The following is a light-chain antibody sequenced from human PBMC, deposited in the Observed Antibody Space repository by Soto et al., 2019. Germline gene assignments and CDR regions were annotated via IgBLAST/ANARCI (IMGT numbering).Light chain of an antibody. V-gene: IGLV2-23*03. CDR2: EGS. CDR3: CSYAGSSTFHVV. J-gene: IGLJ2*01. CDR1: SSDVGSYNL. Sequence: QLVLTQPASVSGSPGQSITISCTGTSSDVGSYNLVSWYQQHPGKAPKLTIYEGSKRPSGVSNRFSGSKSGNTASLTISGLQAEDEADYYCCSYAGSSTFHVVFGGGTKLTVL.